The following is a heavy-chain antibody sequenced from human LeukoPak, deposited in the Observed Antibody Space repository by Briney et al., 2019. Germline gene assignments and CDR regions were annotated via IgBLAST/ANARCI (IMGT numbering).Heavy chain of an antibody. CDR3: ARLPRTTSAFDI. CDR2: IYTSGST. D-gene: IGHD1-1*01. V-gene: IGHV4-61*02. CDR1: GGSISSGSYY. J-gene: IGHJ3*02. Sequence: SETLSLTCTVSGGSISSGSYYWSWIRQPAGKGLEWIGRIYTSGSTNYNPSLKSRVTISVDTSKNQFSLKLSSVTAADTAVYYCARLPRTTSAFDIWGQGTMVTVSS.